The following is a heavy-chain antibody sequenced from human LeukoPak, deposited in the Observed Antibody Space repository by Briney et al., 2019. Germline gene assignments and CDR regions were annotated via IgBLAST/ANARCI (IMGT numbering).Heavy chain of an antibody. Sequence: SETLSLTCTSSGDSISSSTYYWGWIRQPPGKGLEWIGSMCYSGNTYYNPSLKSRVTISVDTSKNQFSLKLSSVTAADTAVYYCARESQGIAVRGGWFDPWGQGTLVTVSS. J-gene: IGHJ5*02. CDR3: ARESQGIAVRGGWFDP. V-gene: IGHV4-39*07. CDR1: GDSISSSTYY. CDR2: MCYSGNT. D-gene: IGHD6-19*01.